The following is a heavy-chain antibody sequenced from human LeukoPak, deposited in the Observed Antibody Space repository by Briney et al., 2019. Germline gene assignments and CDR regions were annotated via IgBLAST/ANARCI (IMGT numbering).Heavy chain of an antibody. Sequence: SETLSLTCTVSGGSLSSYYWSWVRQPPGKGLEWIGYIYYGGSTNYNPSLKSRVTISVDTSKNQFSLKLSSVTAADTAVYYCATATLDCSSTSCYDAFDIWGQGTMVTVSS. V-gene: IGHV4-59*01. D-gene: IGHD2-2*01. CDR2: IYYGGST. CDR1: GGSLSSYY. CDR3: ATATLDCSSTSCYDAFDI. J-gene: IGHJ3*02.